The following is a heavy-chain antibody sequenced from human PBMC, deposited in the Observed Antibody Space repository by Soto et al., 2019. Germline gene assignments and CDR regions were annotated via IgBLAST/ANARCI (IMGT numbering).Heavy chain of an antibody. D-gene: IGHD6-6*01. J-gene: IGHJ4*02. V-gene: IGHV4-34*01. Sequence: SETLSLTCAVYGGSFSGYYWSWTRQPPWKGLEWIGEINHSGSTNYNPSLKSRVTISVDTAKNQFSLKMSSVTAADTAVYYCARGPTIYSSIAARFIFRIWGQGTLVTVSS. CDR3: ARGPTIYSSIAARFIFRI. CDR1: GGSFSGYY. CDR2: INHSGST.